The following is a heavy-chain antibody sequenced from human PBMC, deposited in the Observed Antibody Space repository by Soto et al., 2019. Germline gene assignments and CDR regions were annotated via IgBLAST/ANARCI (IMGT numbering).Heavy chain of an antibody. D-gene: IGHD6-6*01. Sequence: ASVKVSCKASGYTFTSYYMHWVRQAPGQGLEWMGGFDPEDGETIYAQKFQGRVTMTEDTSTDTAYMELSSLRSEDTAVYYCATARASIAARRGGDWFDPWGQGTLVTVSS. V-gene: IGHV1-24*01. CDR3: ATARASIAARRGGDWFDP. CDR1: GYTFTSYY. J-gene: IGHJ5*02. CDR2: FDPEDGET.